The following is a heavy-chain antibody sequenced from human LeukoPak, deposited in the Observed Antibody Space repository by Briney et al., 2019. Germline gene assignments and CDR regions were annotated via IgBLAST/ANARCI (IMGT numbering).Heavy chain of an antibody. Sequence: ASVKVSCKASGYTFTSYDINWVRQATGQGLEWMGWMNPNGGNTGYAQKFQGRVTNTRNTSISTAYMELSSLRSEDTAVYYCARASMVRGVPFDYWGQGTLVTVSS. CDR1: GYTFTSYD. V-gene: IGHV1-8*03. CDR2: MNPNGGNT. D-gene: IGHD3-10*01. J-gene: IGHJ4*02. CDR3: ARASMVRGVPFDY.